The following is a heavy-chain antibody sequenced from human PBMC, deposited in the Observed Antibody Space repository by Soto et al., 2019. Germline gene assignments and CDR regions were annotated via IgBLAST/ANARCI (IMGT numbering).Heavy chain of an antibody. CDR3: AHLMITYGGVLADDAFDI. V-gene: IGHV2-5*02. D-gene: IGHD3-16*02. Sequence: QITLKESGPTLVRPTQTLTLTCTFSGFSLSTATVGVAWIRQPPGKALEWVAVIYWDGDKRYSPALSNRLTNTKDASRDQVVLTMTNMDPVDTATYFCAHLMITYGGVLADDAFDIWGPGTMVTVSS. CDR1: GFSLSTATVG. J-gene: IGHJ3*02. CDR2: IYWDGDK.